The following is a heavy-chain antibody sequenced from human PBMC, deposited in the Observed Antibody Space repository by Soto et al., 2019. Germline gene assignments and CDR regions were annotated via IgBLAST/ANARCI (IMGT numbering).Heavy chain of an antibody. CDR2: IYYSGST. V-gene: IGHV4-30-4*01. J-gene: IGHJ6*02. Sequence: PSETLSLTCTVSGGSISSGDYYWSWIRQPPGKGLEWIGYIYYSGSTYYNPSLKSRVTISIDTSKNQFSLKLSSVTAADTAVYYCARASVILSYYYGMDVWGQGTTVTVSS. CDR3: ARASVILSYYYGMDV. CDR1: GGSISSGDYY.